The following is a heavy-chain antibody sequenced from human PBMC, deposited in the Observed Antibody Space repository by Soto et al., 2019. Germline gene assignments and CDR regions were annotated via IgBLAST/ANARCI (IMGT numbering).Heavy chain of an antibody. CDR1: GFSISNNY. CDR2: IDSGGDT. J-gene: IGHJ6*02. Sequence: EVQLVESGGDLIQPGGSLRLSCAASGFSISNNYMTWVRQAPGKGLEWVSLIDSGGDTYYADSVKGGITLSRDISKNIQYLQMKSLRAEDTAVYNCARGGSLYYYYGIDVWGQGTTVTVSS. CDR3: ARGGSLYYYYGIDV. V-gene: IGHV3-53*01. D-gene: IGHD3-16*01.